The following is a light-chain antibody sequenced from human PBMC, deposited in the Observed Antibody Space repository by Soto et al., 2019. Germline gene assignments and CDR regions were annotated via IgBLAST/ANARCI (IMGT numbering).Light chain of an antibody. Sequence: QTVVTQPPSVSGAPGQRVTISCTGISSNIGAGYDVHWYQQLPGTAPKLLIYGNSNRPSGVPDRFSGSKSGTSASLAITGLQAEDEADYYCQSYDSSLRGVFGGGTKVTVL. V-gene: IGLV1-40*01. CDR1: SSNIGAGYD. CDR3: QSYDSSLRGV. CDR2: GNS. J-gene: IGLJ2*01.